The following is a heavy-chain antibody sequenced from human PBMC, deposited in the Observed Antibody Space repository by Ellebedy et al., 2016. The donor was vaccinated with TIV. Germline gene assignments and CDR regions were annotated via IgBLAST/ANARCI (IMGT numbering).Heavy chain of an antibody. CDR1: GFTFDDYA. CDR3: TKDLLRGIWGGSGRDY. CDR2: ISWRGHYI. D-gene: IGHD7-27*01. Sequence: GGSLRLSXAASGFTFDDYAMHWVRQAPGKGLEWVSGISWRGHYIVYADSVRGRFTISRGNAKNSLYLQMNSLRIEDTAVYYCTKDLLRGIWGGSGRDYWGQGTLVAVSS. J-gene: IGHJ4*02. V-gene: IGHV3-9*01.